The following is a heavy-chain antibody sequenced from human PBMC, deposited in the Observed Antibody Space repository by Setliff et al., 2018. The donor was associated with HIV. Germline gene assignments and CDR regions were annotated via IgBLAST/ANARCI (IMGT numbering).Heavy chain of an antibody. D-gene: IGHD6-19*01. J-gene: IGHJ4*02. CDR1: GASISTTTYY. CDR2: IYYSGSS. CDR3: ARGIAVAGPYFDY. V-gene: IGHV4-61*05. Sequence: SSETLSLTCTVSGASISTTTYYWGWIRQPPGKGLEWIGYIYYSGSSKNTPSLKSRVTISVDTPKNEFSLKLSSMTAADTAVYYCARGIAVAGPYFDYWGQGTLVTVSS.